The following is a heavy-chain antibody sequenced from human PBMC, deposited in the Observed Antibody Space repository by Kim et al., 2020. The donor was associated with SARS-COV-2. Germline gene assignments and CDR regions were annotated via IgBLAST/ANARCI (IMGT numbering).Heavy chain of an antibody. Sequence: ASVKVSCKASGYTFTTYALHWVHQAPGQRLEWMGWISTENGNTKYSQKFQGRVSITRDTSASTAYMELSSLISEDTAVYYCARVTTSMTRGYFDYWGQGTRVTGSS. CDR3: ARVTTSMTRGYFDY. V-gene: IGHV1-3*04. CDR2: ISTENGNT. J-gene: IGHJ4*02. CDR1: GYTFTTYA. D-gene: IGHD4-17*01.